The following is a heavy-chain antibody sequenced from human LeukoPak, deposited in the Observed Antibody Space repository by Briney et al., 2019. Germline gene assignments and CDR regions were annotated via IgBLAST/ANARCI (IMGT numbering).Heavy chain of an antibody. D-gene: IGHD3-22*01. J-gene: IGHJ4*02. Sequence: ASVKVSCKASGYTFTGYYVHWVRQAPGQGLEWMGWINPNSGGTNYAQKFQGRVTMTRDTSISTAYMELRRLRSDDRAVYYCARGPPTIVVVITTGDFDSWGQGTLVTVSS. CDR2: INPNSGGT. CDR3: ARGPPTIVVVITTGDFDS. V-gene: IGHV1-2*02. CDR1: GYTFTGYY.